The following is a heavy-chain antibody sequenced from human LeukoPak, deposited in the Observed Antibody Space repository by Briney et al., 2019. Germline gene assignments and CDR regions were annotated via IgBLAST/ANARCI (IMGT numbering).Heavy chain of an antibody. CDR3: ATLYSSGWYVFDY. CDR2: IYYSGST. D-gene: IGHD6-19*01. CDR1: GGSISSYY. V-gene: IGHV4-59*12. Sequence: PSETLSLTCTVSGGSISSYYWSWIRQPPGKGLEWIGYIYYSGSTNYNPSLKSRVTMSVDTSKNQFSLKLSSVTAADTAVYYCATLYSSGWYVFDYWGQGTLVTVSS. J-gene: IGHJ4*02.